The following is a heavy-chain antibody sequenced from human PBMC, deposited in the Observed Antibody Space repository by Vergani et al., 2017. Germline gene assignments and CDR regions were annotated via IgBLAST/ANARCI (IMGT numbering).Heavy chain of an antibody. CDR3: ARAIAARFGGGDAFDI. D-gene: IGHD6-6*01. Sequence: QVQLVQSGAEVKKPGSSVKVSCKVSGYTLTELSMHWVRQAHGKGVEWRGGFDPEDGETIYAQKFQGRVTMTEDTSTDTAYMELSSLRSEETAVYYCARAIAARFGGGDAFDIWGQGTMVTVSS. CDR2: FDPEDGET. J-gene: IGHJ3*02. CDR1: GYTLTELS. V-gene: IGHV1-24*01.